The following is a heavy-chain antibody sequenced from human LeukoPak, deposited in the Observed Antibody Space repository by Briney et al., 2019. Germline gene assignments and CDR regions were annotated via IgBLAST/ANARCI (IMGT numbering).Heavy chain of an antibody. D-gene: IGHD3-22*01. CDR2: IGTAGDT. J-gene: IGHJ5*02. CDR1: GFTFSSYD. Sequence: GGSLRLSCAASGFTFSSYDMHWVRQATGKGLEWVSAIGTAGDTYYPGSVKGRFTISRENAKNSLYLQMNSLRAGDTAVYYCAKDRPFYFERSEGNWLDPWGQGTLVTVSS. V-gene: IGHV3-13*01. CDR3: AKDRPFYFERSEGNWLDP.